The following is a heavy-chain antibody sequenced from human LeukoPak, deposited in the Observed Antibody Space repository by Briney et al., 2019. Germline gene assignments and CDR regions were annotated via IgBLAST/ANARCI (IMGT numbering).Heavy chain of an antibody. CDR2: INTDGSST. Sequence: GGSLRLSCAASGFTFSSYWMHWVRQAPGKGLVWVSRINTDGSSTNYADSVKGRFTISRDNAKNTLYLQMNSLRAEDTAVYYCARDGGSGSYYNGDYLDYWGQGTLVTVSS. J-gene: IGHJ4*02. CDR3: ARDGGSGSYYNGDYLDY. D-gene: IGHD3-10*01. CDR1: GFTFSSYW. V-gene: IGHV3-74*01.